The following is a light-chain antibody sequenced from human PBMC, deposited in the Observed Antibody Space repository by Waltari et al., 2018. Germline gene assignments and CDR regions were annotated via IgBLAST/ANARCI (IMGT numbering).Light chain of an antibody. V-gene: IGKV2-30*02. CDR2: KVS. CDR1: ESLVHNDGYIY. CDR3: MQPVRWPPG. Sequence: VVLTQSPLFLPVTLGQPASISCRAPESLVHNDGYIYLNWFHQRPGQSPRRLFYKVSNRDFGVPDGFSASGSATDFTLNISRVEADDVGVYFCMQPVRWPPGFGPGTRVD. J-gene: IGKJ3*01.